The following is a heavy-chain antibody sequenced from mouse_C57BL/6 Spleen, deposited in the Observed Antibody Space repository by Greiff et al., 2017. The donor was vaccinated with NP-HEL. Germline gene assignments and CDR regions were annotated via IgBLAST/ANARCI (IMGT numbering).Heavy chain of an antibody. CDR3: ARAYYDPTGGFDY. J-gene: IGHJ2*01. V-gene: IGHV5-4*03. CDR2: ISDGGSYT. D-gene: IGHD2-10*01. Sequence: EVKLMESGGGLVKPGGSLKLSCAASGFTFSSYAMSWVRQTPEKRLEWVATISDGGSYTYYPDKVKGRFTISIDNAKNNLYLQMSHLKSEDTAMYYCARAYYDPTGGFDYWGQGTTLTVSS. CDR1: GFTFSSYA.